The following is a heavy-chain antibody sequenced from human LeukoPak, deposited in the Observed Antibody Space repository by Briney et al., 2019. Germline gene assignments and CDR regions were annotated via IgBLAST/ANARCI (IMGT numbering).Heavy chain of an antibody. D-gene: IGHD6-13*01. V-gene: IGHV3-30-3*01. Sequence: GRSLRLSCAASGFTFSSYAMHWVRQAPGKGPEWVAVISYDGSNKYYADSVKGRFTISRDNSKNTLYLQMNSLRAEDTAVYYCAREGAAAGFDYWGQGTLVTVSS. CDR2: ISYDGSNK. CDR1: GFTFSSYA. CDR3: AREGAAAGFDY. J-gene: IGHJ4*02.